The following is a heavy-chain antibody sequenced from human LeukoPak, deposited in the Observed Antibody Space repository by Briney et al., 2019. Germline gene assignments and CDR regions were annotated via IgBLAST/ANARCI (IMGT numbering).Heavy chain of an antibody. CDR2: ISYDGSNK. CDR1: GFTFSSYA. V-gene: IGHV3-30-3*01. CDR3: ARGATGICFDY. J-gene: IGHJ4*02. Sequence: GGSLRLSCAASGFTFSSYAMHWVRQAPGKGLEWVAVISYDGSNKYYADSVKGRFTISGDNSKNTLYLQMNSLRAEDTAVYYCARGATGICFDYWGQGTLVTVSS. D-gene: IGHD1-1*01.